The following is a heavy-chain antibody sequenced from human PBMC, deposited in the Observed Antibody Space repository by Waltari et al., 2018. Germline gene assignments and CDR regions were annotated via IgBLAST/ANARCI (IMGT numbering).Heavy chain of an antibody. CDR1: GGSFSGYY. D-gene: IGHD2-15*01. V-gene: IGHV4-34*01. CDR3: ASRPMAATPDMDV. CDR2: INHSGST. Sequence: QVQLQQWGAGLLKPSETLSLTCAVYGGSFSGYYWSWIRQPPGKGLEWIGEINHSGSTNYTPSLKSRVTISVDTSKNQFSLKLSSVTAADTAVYYCASRPMAATPDMDVWGKGTTVTVSS. J-gene: IGHJ6*04.